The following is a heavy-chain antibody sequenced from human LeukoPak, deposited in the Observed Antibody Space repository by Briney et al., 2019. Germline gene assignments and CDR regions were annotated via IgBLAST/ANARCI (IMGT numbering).Heavy chain of an antibody. CDR1: GFTFDDYA. CDR3: AKDIWPTYYYGSGSYDY. J-gene: IGHJ4*02. D-gene: IGHD3-10*01. V-gene: IGHV3-9*01. CDR2: ISWNSGSI. Sequence: GGSLRLSCAASGFTFDDYAMHWVRQAPGKGLEWVSGISWNSGSIGYADSVKGRFTISRDNAKNSLYLQMNSLRAEDTALYYCAKDIWPTYYYGSGSYDYWGQGTLVTVSS.